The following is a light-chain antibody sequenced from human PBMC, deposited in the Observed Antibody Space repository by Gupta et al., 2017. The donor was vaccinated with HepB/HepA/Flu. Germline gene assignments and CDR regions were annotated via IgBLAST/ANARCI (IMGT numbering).Light chain of an antibody. V-gene: IGKV1-39*01. J-gene: IGKJ5*01. Sequence: DIQMTQSPSSLSASVGDRVTITCRASQSISSYLNWYQQKPGKVPKLLIYAASSLQSGVPSRFSGSGSGTDFTLTISSRQPEDFATYYCQHRDSTPITFGQGTQLEIK. CDR1: QSISSY. CDR3: QHRDSTPIT. CDR2: AAS.